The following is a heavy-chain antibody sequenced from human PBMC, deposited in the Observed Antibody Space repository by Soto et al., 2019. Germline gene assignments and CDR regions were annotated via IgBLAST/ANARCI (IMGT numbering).Heavy chain of an antibody. V-gene: IGHV1-18*01. Sequence: QVQLVQSGAEVKKPGASVTVSCKTSGYTFSNYGINWVRQAPGQGLEWMGWISGYNGNTNYAQTGQGRVTMTTDKSTGTVYMELRSLKSDDTAIYYCSRFIMVGGWFDPNYYHGMDVWGQWTTVTVSS. CDR2: ISGYNGNT. CDR3: SRFIMVGGWFDPNYYHGMDV. J-gene: IGHJ6*02. D-gene: IGHD6-19*01. CDR1: GYTFSNYG.